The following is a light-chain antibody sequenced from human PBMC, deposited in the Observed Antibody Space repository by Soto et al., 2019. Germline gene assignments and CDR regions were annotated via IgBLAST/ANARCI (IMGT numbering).Light chain of an antibody. Sequence: QSALTQPTSASGSPGQSVTISCTGSSSDVGAYNYVSWYQQHPGKAPKLMIFEVSKRSSGVPGRFSGSKSGNRASLTVSGLQAEDEADYYCSSYSGSNNYVVFGGGTKLTVL. V-gene: IGLV2-8*01. CDR1: SSDVGAYNY. CDR2: EVS. J-gene: IGLJ2*01. CDR3: SSYSGSNNYVV.